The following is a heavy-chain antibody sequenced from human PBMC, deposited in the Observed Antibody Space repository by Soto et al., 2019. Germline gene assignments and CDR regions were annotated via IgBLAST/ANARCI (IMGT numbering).Heavy chain of an antibody. CDR1: GGSMSSDW. V-gene: IGHV4-59*01. J-gene: IGHJ4*02. Sequence: SEARSLSCSGSGGSMSSDWWILSRQPPGKGLEWIGYIYYSGSTNYNPSLKSRVTISVDTSKNQFSLKLSSVTAADTAVYYCARDVDCSGGSCYPHFDYWGQGTLVTVS. CDR3: ARDVDCSGGSCYPHFDY. D-gene: IGHD2-15*01. CDR2: IYYSGST.